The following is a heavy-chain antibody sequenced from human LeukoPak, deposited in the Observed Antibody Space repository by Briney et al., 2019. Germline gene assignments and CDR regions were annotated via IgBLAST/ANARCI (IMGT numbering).Heavy chain of an antibody. J-gene: IGHJ6*02. CDR2: IYTSGST. D-gene: IGHD2-2*01. V-gene: IGHV4-4*07. Sequence: KASETLSLTCTVSGGSISSYYWSWIRQPAGKGLEGIGRIYTSGSTNYNPSLKSRVTMSVDTSKNPFALKLSSVTAADTAVYYCARGDEANFCSSTSCSDGMDVWGQGTTVTVSS. CDR3: ARGDEANFCSSTSCSDGMDV. CDR1: GGSISSYY.